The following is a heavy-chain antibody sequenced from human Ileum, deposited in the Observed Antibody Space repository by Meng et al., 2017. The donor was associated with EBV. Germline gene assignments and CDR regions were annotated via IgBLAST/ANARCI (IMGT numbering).Heavy chain of an antibody. CDR1: GGSITSYSYY. V-gene: IGHV4-39*01. Sequence: QLQGSGPGLVKPSETLSLTCGVSGGSITSYSYYWGWIRQPPGKGLEWIATIYHTGSTYYNPSLKSRVTISVDTSKNEFSLKVTSVTAADTALYYCARRDTAWFDPWGRGTLVTVSS. J-gene: IGHJ5*02. CDR2: IYHTGST. CDR3: ARRDTAWFDP. D-gene: IGHD2-21*02.